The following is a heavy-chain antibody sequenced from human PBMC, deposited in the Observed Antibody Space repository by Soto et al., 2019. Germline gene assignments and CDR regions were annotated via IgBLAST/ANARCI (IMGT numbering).Heavy chain of an antibody. J-gene: IGHJ6*02. CDR2: IDGGGGST. CDR1: GFTFSNYA. Sequence: PGGSLRLSCAASGFTFSNYAMTWVRQAPGKGLEWISTIDGGGGSTYYADSVKGRFTISRDNSKNTLYLQMNSLRAEDTAVYYCAKFKYYDFWSGYYPMYYGMDVWGQGTTVTVSS. V-gene: IGHV3-23*01. CDR3: AKFKYYDFWSGYYPMYYGMDV. D-gene: IGHD3-3*01.